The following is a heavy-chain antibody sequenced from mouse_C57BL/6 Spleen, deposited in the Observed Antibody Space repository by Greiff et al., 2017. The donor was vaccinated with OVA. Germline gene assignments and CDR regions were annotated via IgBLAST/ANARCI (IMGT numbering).Heavy chain of an antibody. D-gene: IGHD3-2*02. CDR1: GYTFTDYY. V-gene: IGHV1-77*01. J-gene: IGHJ2*01. CDR2: IGPGCGST. Sequence: QVQLQQSGAELVKPGASVQISCKASGYTFTDYYINWVKQRPGQGLEWLGKIGPGCGSTYYNAKFKGKATLTADKSSSTAYMQLSSLTSEDSAVYFCARWDSSDYFDYWGQGTTLTVSS. CDR3: ARWDSSDYFDY.